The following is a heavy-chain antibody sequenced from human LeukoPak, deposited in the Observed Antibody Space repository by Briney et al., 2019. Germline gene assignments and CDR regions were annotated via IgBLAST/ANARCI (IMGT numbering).Heavy chain of an antibody. CDR1: GYSFTSYW. Sequence: GESLKISCKGSGYSFTSYWIGWVRQMPGKGLEWMGIIYPGDSDTRYSPSFQGQVTISADKYISTAYLQWSSLKASDTAMYYCARTFPSNYGFFDYWGQGTLVTVSS. V-gene: IGHV5-51*01. CDR2: IYPGDSDT. J-gene: IGHJ4*02. D-gene: IGHD4-4*01. CDR3: ARTFPSNYGFFDY.